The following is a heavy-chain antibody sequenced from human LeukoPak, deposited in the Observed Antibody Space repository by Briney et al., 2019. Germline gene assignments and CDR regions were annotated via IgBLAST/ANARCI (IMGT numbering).Heavy chain of an antibody. CDR1: GFTFSSYS. CDR2: TSSSSSYI. J-gene: IGHJ4*02. Sequence: GGSLRLSCAASGFTFSSYSMDWVRQAPGKGLEWVSSTSSSSSYIYYADSVKGRFTISRDNAKNSLYLQMNSLRAEDTAVYYCARGPLAAAGDYWGQGTLVTVSS. D-gene: IGHD6-13*01. CDR3: ARGPLAAAGDY. V-gene: IGHV3-21*01.